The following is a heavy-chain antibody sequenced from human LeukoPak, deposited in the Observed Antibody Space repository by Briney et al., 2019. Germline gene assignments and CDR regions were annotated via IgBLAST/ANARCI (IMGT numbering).Heavy chain of an antibody. CDR1: GFTFSSYG. J-gene: IGHJ2*01. V-gene: IGHV3-30*02. CDR3: AGHTVTTLYWYFDL. D-gene: IGHD4-17*01. Sequence: GGSLRLSCAASGFTFSSYGMHWVRQAPGKGLEWVAFIRYDGSNKYYADSVKGRFTISRDNSKNTLYLQMNSLRAEDTAVYYCAGHTVTTLYWYFDLWGRGTLVTVSS. CDR2: IRYDGSNK.